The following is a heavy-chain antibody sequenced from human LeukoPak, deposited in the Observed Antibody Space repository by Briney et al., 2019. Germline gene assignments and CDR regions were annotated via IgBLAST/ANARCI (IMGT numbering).Heavy chain of an antibody. CDR2: ISVDSGDT. V-gene: IGHV1-18*04. D-gene: IGHD6-13*01. J-gene: IGHJ4*01. CDR1: GYTFTGYY. CDR3: ARDPGYTTSWKGAFDY. Sequence: ASVKVSCKASGYTFTGYYMHWVRQAPGQGLEWMAWISVDSGDTHFAQKYQGRVTVTTDKSTSTAYMELRSLRSDDTAVYYCARDPGYTTSWKGAFDYWGHGTLVTVSS.